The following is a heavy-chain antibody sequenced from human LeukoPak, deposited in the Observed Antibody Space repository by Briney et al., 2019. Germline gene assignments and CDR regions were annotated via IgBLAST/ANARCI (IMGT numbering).Heavy chain of an antibody. CDR3: ASLRGYNFGPFDY. CDR1: GLTFNNYE. J-gene: IGHJ4*02. V-gene: IGHV3-48*03. Sequence: GESLKISCTASGLTFNNYEMNWVRQAPGKGLEWVSYISGRGSTIHYADSVKGRFTISRDNGKNSLYLQMNSLRAEDTAIYYCASLRGYNFGPFDYWGQGVLVTVSS. CDR2: ISGRGSTI. D-gene: IGHD5-18*01.